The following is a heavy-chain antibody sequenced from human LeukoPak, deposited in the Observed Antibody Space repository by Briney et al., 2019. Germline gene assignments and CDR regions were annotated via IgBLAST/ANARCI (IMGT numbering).Heavy chain of an antibody. J-gene: IGHJ4*02. V-gene: IGHV4-39*02. CDR3: AKEVRYSTSDTRDGC. D-gene: IGHD5-24*01. CDR1: GGSISTNSFY. CDR2: IFYNGAT. Sequence: SETLSLTCTVSGGSISTNSFYWGWVRQPPGKGLEWIGTIFYNGATQYNPSLKSRVTISVDTSKNQFSLKLTSVTAADTAVYYCAKEVRYSTSDTRDGCWGQGTLVTVSS.